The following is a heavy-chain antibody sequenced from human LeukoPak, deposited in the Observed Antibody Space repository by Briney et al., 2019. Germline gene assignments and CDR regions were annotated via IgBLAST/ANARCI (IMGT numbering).Heavy chain of an antibody. V-gene: IGHV3-21*01. CDR2: ISSSSSYI. D-gene: IGHD4-17*01. CDR3: ASLYGLLYGMDV. J-gene: IGHJ6*02. Sequence: PGGSLRLSCAASGFTFSSYSMNWVRQAPGKGLEWVSSISSSSSYIYYADSVKGRFTISRDNAKNSLYLQMNSLRAEDTAVYYCASLYGLLYGMDVWGQGTTVTVSS. CDR1: GFTFSSYS.